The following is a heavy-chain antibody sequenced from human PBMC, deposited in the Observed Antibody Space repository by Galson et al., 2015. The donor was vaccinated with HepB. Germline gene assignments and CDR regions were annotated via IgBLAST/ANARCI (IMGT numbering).Heavy chain of an antibody. Sequence: SETLSLTCTVSGGSISSYYWSWIRQPPGKGLEWIGYIYYSGSTNYNPSLKSRVTISVDTSKNQFSLKLSSVTAADTAVYYCARDREEYNWNFYYGMDAWGQGTTVTVSS. CDR2: IYYSGST. CDR3: ARDREEYNWNFYYGMDA. D-gene: IGHD1-20*01. J-gene: IGHJ6*02. CDR1: GGSISSYY. V-gene: IGHV4-59*01.